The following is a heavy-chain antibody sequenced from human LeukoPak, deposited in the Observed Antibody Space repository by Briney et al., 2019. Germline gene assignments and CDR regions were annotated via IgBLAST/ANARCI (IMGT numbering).Heavy chain of an antibody. V-gene: IGHV5-51*01. CDR3: ARRRNDYGGNSAALFDY. J-gene: IGHJ4*02. Sequence: RHGESLKISCKGSGYSFTSYWIGWVRQMPGKGLEWMGIIHPGDSDTRYSPSFQGQVTISADKSISTAYLQWSSLKASDTAMYYCARRRNDYGGNSAALFDYWGQGTLVTVSS. CDR1: GYSFTSYW. CDR2: IHPGDSDT. D-gene: IGHD4-23*01.